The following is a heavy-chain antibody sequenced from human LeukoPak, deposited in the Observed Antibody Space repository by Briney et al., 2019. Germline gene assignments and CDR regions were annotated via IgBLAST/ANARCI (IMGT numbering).Heavy chain of an antibody. CDR2: IYYSGST. CDR3: ARRDSSSWWSYFDY. Sequence: PSETLSLTCTVSGGSISSSSYYWSWIRQPPGKGLEWIGYIYYSGSTNYNPSLKSRVTISVDTSKNQFSLKLSSVTAADTAVYYCARRDSSSWWSYFDYWGQGTLVTVSS. CDR1: GGSISSSSYY. J-gene: IGHJ4*02. D-gene: IGHD6-13*01. V-gene: IGHV4-61*01.